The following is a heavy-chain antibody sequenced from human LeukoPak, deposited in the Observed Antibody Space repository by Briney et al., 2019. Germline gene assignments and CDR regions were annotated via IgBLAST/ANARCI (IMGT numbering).Heavy chain of an antibody. Sequence: GGSLRLSCAASGFTFSSYAMSWVRQAPEKGLEWVSAISGSGGSTYYADSVKGRFTISRDNSKNTLYLQMNSLRAEDTAVYYCARMTEIVVVITLDYGGRGPLVTVFS. CDR2: ISGSGGST. CDR1: GFTFSSYA. V-gene: IGHV3-23*01. D-gene: IGHD3-22*01. J-gene: IGHJ4*02. CDR3: ARMTEIVVVITLDY.